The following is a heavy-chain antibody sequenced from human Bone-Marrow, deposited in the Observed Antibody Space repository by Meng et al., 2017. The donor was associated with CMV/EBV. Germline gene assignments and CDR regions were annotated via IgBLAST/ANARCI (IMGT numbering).Heavy chain of an antibody. CDR3: ARVNYSNYYFDY. J-gene: IGHJ4*02. V-gene: IGHV4-34*01. Sequence: SETLSLTCAVYGGSFSGYYWSWIRQPPGKGLEWIGSIYYSGSTYYSPSLKSRVTISVDTSKNQFSLKLSSVTAADTAVYYCARVNYSNYYFDYWGQGTRVTVSS. CDR1: GGSFSGYY. CDR2: IYYSGST. D-gene: IGHD4-11*01.